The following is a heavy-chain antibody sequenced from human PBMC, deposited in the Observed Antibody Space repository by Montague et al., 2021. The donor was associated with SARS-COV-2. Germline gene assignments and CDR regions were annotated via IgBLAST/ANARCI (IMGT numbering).Heavy chain of an antibody. J-gene: IGHJ4*02. CDR3: AKDRGIRDSSGYYGS. Sequence: SLRLSCAASGFTFGDYAMHWVRQAPGKGLEWVSGISWNSGSIGYAVSVKGRFTISRDNAKNSLYLQMNSLRAEDTALYYCAKDRGIRDSSGYYGSWGQGTLVTVSS. V-gene: IGHV3-9*01. CDR2: ISWNSGSI. D-gene: IGHD3-22*01. CDR1: GFTFGDYA.